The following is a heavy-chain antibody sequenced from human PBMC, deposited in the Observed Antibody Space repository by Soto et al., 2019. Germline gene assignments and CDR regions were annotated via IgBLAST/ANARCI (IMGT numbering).Heavy chain of an antibody. CDR3: AKSRVFIGAIVTLLDS. Sequence: PGGSLRLSCATSRYTFSPYAMVWVRQAAEKGLEWDASISNNGDTAYYEVSVKGRFTISRGNSENTLYLQMNGLRVDDTALYFCAKSRVFIGAIVTLLDSWGQGTQVTVSS. CDR2: ISNNGDTA. J-gene: IGHJ4*02. V-gene: IGHV3-23*01. D-gene: IGHD3-16*02. CDR1: RYTFSPYA.